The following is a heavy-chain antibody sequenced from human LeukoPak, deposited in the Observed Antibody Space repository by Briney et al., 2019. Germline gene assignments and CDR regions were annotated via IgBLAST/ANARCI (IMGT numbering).Heavy chain of an antibody. D-gene: IGHD4/OR15-4a*01. CDR1: GFTFSSHW. Sequence: PGGSLRLSCAASGFTFSSHWLLWLGQAPGKELVWVSRINNDGSDTTYADSVKGRFTISRNNAKNMLYLQMNGRRAEDTAVYYSARGGAASFDPWGQGTLVTVSS. J-gene: IGHJ5*02. CDR2: INNDGSDT. CDR3: ARGGAASFDP. V-gene: IGHV3-74*01.